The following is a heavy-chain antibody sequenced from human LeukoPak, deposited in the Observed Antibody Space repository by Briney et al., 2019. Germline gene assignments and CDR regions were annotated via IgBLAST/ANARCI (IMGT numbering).Heavy chain of an antibody. CDR2: IYYSGST. CDR3: ARDPARGYSYRLDY. V-gene: IGHV4-30-4*01. CDR1: GGSISSGDYY. Sequence: PQTLSLTCTVSGGSISSGDYYWSWIRQPPGKGLEWIGYIYYSGSTYYNPSLKSRVTISVDTSKNQFSLKLSSVTAADTAVYYCARDPARGYSYRLDYWGQGTLVTVSS. J-gene: IGHJ4*02. D-gene: IGHD5-18*01.